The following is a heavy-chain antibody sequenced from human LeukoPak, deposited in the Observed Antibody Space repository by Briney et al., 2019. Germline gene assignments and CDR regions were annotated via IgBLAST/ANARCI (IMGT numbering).Heavy chain of an antibody. J-gene: IGHJ4*02. V-gene: IGHV4-34*01. CDR2: INHSGST. CDR3: ARMGYSSSWPHFDY. Sequence: PSETLSLTCAVYGGSFSGYYWSWIRQPPGKGLEWIGEINHSGSTNYNPSLKSRVTISVDTSKNQFSLKLSSVTAADTAVYYCARMGYSSSWPHFDYWGQGTLVTVSS. D-gene: IGHD6-13*01. CDR1: GGSFSGYY.